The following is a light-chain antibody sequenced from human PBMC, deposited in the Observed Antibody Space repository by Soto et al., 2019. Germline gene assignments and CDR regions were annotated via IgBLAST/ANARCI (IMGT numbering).Light chain of an antibody. CDR2: GAS. V-gene: IGKV3-15*01. CDR1: QSVSSN. Sequence: EIVMTQSPATLSVSPGERATLSCRATQSVSSNLAWYQQKLGQPPRLLIYGASTRATGIPARFSGSGSGTEFPLTISNKQSEDFAVYYCQQYNNWLWTFGQGTKVEIK. J-gene: IGKJ1*01. CDR3: QQYNNWLWT.